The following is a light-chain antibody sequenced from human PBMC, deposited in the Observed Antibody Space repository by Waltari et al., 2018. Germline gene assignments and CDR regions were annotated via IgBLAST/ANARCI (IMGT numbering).Light chain of an antibody. CDR3: QQRNSYPLT. CDR1: QGISSY. J-gene: IGKJ3*01. Sequence: IQLTQSPSSLSASVGDRVTITCRASQGISSYLAWYQQKPGKAPKLLIYAASTLQSGVPSRFSGSGSGTDFTLTISSLQPEEFATYYCQQRNSYPLTFGPGTKVDIK. V-gene: IGKV1-9*01. CDR2: AAS.